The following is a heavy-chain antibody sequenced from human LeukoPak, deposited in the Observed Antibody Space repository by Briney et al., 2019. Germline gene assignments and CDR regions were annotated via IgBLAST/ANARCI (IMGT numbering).Heavy chain of an antibody. CDR2: IYYSGST. CDR1: GGSISSSSYY. Sequence: SETLSLTCTVSGGSISSSSYYWGWIRQPPGKGLEWIGSIYYSGSTYYNPSLKSRVTISVDTSKNQFSLKLSSVTAADTAVYYCALSCGGDCYDFAFDIWGQGTMVTVSS. D-gene: IGHD2-21*02. J-gene: IGHJ3*02. V-gene: IGHV4-39*07. CDR3: ALSCGGDCYDFAFDI.